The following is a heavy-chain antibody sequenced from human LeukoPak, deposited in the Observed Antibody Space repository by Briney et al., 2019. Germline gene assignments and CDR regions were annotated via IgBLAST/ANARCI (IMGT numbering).Heavy chain of an antibody. CDR3: ARGPRQGVPAAIGDDYYYGMDV. J-gene: IGHJ6*04. V-gene: IGHV1-69*13. Sequence: GASVKVSFKASGGTFTSYAISWVRQAPGRGLEWMGRIIPIFGTANYAQKFQGRVTITADESTSTAYMELSSLRSEDTAVYCCARGPRQGVPAAIGDDYYYGMDVWGKGATVTVSS. CDR2: IIPIFGTA. D-gene: IGHD2-2*01. CDR1: GGTFTSYA.